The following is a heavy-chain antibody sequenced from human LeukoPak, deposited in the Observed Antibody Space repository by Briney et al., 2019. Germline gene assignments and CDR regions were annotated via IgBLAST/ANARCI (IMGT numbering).Heavy chain of an antibody. CDR2: IYYSGST. CDR1: GGSFSGYY. CDR3: ARSGDASGSGWYVAY. J-gene: IGHJ4*02. V-gene: IGHV4-59*01. Sequence: SETLSLTCAVYGGSFSGYYWSWIRQPPGKGLEWIGYIYYSGSTNYNPSLKSRVTISVDTSKNQSSLKLSSVTAADTAVYYCARSGDASGSGWYVAYWGQGTLVTVSS. D-gene: IGHD6-19*01.